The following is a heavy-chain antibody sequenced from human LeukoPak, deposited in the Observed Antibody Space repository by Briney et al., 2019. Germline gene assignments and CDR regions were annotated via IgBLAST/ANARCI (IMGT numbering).Heavy chain of an antibody. CDR2: IWHDGTNQ. CDR3: ARDWYYDTSGYLHY. J-gene: IGHJ4*02. D-gene: IGHD3-22*01. Sequence: GGSLRLSCAASGFTFNRYGMHWVRQAPGKGLEWVAFIWHDGTNQSYADSVKGRFTISRDNSKKMLYVQMSSLRVEDTAVYYCARDWYYDTSGYLHYWGQGTLVTVSS. CDR1: GFTFNRYG. V-gene: IGHV3-33*01.